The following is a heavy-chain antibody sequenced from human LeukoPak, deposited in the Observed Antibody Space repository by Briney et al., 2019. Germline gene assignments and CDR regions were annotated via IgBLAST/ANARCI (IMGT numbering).Heavy chain of an antibody. J-gene: IGHJ4*02. Sequence: PGGSLRLSXAASGFTFDDYGMTWVRQAPGKGLEWVSGINWNGGSTCYADSVKGRFSILRDTAKNSLYLQMNSLRAEDTALYYCVRGYCSGGSCFLFDYWGQGTLVTVSS. D-gene: IGHD2-15*01. CDR2: INWNGGST. CDR1: GFTFDDYG. CDR3: VRGYCSGGSCFLFDY. V-gene: IGHV3-20*04.